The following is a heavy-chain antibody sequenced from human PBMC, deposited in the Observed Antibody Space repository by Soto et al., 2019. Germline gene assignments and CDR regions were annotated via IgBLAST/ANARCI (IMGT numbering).Heavy chain of an antibody. J-gene: IGHJ6*02. Sequence: SETLSLTCTVSGGSISSYYWSWIRQPPGKGLEWIGYIYYSGSTNYNPSLKSRVTISVDTSKNQFSLKLSSVTAADTAVYYCARGPYDSPSIYYYYYGMDVWGHGTTVTVSS. CDR1: GGSISSYY. CDR2: IYYSGST. V-gene: IGHV4-59*01. CDR3: ARGPYDSPSIYYYYYGMDV. D-gene: IGHD3-3*01.